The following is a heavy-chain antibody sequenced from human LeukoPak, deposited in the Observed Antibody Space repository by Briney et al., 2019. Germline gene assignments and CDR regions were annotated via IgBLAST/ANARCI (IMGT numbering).Heavy chain of an antibody. CDR3: AREGGNWNYKFDY. CDR2: INPNSGGT. J-gene: IGHJ4*02. V-gene: IGHV1-2*06. D-gene: IGHD1-7*01. CDR1: GYTFTGYY. Sequence: ASVKVSCKASGYTFTGYYMHWVRQAPGQGLEWMGRINPNSGGTNYAQKFQGRVTMTRDTSISTAYMELGRLRSDDTAVYYCAREGGNWNYKFDYWGQGTLVTVSS.